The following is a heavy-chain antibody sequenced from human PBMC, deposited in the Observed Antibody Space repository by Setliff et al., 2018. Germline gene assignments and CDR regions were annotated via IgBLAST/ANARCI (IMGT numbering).Heavy chain of an antibody. CDR1: GYTFAGYY. J-gene: IGHJ4*02. Sequence: GASVKVSCKASGYTFAGYYMHWVRQAPGQGLEWMGWINPNSGGASIVQKFQGRVTMTSDTSTSTVYMEVTGLTSEDTAVYYCARAGVAAADRKGPLEYWGQGTLVTVSS. CDR2: INPNSGGA. CDR3: ARAGVAAADRKGPLEY. D-gene: IGHD6-13*01. V-gene: IGHV1-2*02.